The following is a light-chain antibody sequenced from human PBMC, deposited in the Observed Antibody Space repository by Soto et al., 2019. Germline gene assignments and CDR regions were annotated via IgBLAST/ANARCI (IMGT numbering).Light chain of an antibody. J-gene: IGKJ4*01. CDR1: QVIHNY. V-gene: IGKV1-16*02. CDR2: AVS. Sequence: DIQMTQSPSSLSASVGDRVTITCRASQVIHNYVAWFQQKPGKAPKSLIYAVSNLHSGVPSKFSGSGSGTDFSLTITSLQPEDSATYYCQQYTTYPVNFGGGTTVEI. CDR3: QQYTTYPVN.